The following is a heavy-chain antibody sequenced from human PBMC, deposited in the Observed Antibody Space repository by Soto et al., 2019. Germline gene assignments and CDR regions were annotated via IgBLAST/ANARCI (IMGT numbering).Heavy chain of an antibody. Sequence: TLSLTCAVYGGSFSGYYWSWIRQPPGKGLEWIGEINHSGSTNYNPSLKSRVTISVDTSKNQFSLKLSSVTAADTAVYYCARVLRYFDWSPYNWFDPWGQGTLVTVSS. J-gene: IGHJ5*02. D-gene: IGHD3-9*01. CDR3: ARVLRYFDWSPYNWFDP. V-gene: IGHV4-34*01. CDR1: GGSFSGYY. CDR2: INHSGST.